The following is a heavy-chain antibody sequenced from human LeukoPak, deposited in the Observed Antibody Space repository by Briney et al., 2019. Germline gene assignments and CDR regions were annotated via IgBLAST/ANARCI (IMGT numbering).Heavy chain of an antibody. D-gene: IGHD4-17*01. CDR2: INPNSGVT. CDR3: AREMGGDYGAFED. V-gene: IGHV1-2*06. CDR1: EYLPSSYPFNGHF. Sequence: ASVKVSCKPSEYLPSSYPFNGHFFHWLRQPPGHGFEWLGRINPNSGVTEYGQKFQGRVTVTRDTSINTAYMVLTRLTSDDTAIYFCAREMGGDYGAFEDWGQGTLVTVSS. J-gene: IGHJ4*02.